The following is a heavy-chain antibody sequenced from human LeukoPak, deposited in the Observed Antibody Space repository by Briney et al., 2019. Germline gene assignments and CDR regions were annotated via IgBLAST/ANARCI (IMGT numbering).Heavy chain of an antibody. CDR2: IRYDGSNK. D-gene: IGHD1-1*01. CDR1: GFTFSSYG. Sequence: GGSLRLSCAASGFTFSSYGMHWVRQAPGKGLEWVAFIRYDGSNKYYADSVKGRFTISRDNSKNTLYLQMNSLRAEDTAVYYCAKDQGSVYDDSHDYWGQGTLVTVSS. J-gene: IGHJ4*02. CDR3: AKDQGSVYDDSHDY. V-gene: IGHV3-30*02.